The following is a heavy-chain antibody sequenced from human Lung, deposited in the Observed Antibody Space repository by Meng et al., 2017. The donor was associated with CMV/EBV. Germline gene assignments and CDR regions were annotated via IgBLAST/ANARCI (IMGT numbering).Heavy chain of an antibody. CDR3: ARSVERAGDYSNYGFDP. Sequence: GTFSSRTLSWVRQAPGQGLEWMGGILPMLGSAIYSQKFQGRVTITTDASTNTVYMEMTNLSSEDTAVYYCARSVERAGDYSNYGFDPWGHGTLVTVSS. D-gene: IGHD4-11*01. CDR1: GTFSSRT. V-gene: IGHV1-69*16. J-gene: IGHJ5*02. CDR2: ILPMLGSA.